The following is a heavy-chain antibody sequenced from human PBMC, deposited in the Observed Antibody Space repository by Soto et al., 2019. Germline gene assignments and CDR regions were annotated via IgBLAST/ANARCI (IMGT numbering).Heavy chain of an antibody. Sequence: SETLSLTCTVTGGSISSDDYYWSWIRQPPGEGLEWIGYIYYSGSTYYNPSLKSRVTISVDTSKNQFSLKLSSVTAADTAVYYCARHMGSGYYFDYWGQGTLVTVSS. J-gene: IGHJ4*02. CDR1: GGSISSDDYY. CDR2: IYYSGST. D-gene: IGHD6-19*01. CDR3: ARHMGSGYYFDY. V-gene: IGHV4-30-4*01.